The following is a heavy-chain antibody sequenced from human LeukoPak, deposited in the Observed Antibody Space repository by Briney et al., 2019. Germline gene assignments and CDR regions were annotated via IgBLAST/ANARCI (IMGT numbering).Heavy chain of an antibody. D-gene: IGHD6-13*01. Sequence: PGGSLRLSCAASGFTFSPSWMHWVRQAPGKGLEWVSRINNDGSYINYADSVKGRFTVSRDNAKNTLNLQMNSLRAEDTAVYYCAKDSSSYIDYWGQGTLVTVSS. CDR3: AKDSSSYIDY. CDR2: INNDGSYI. CDR1: GFTFSPSW. J-gene: IGHJ4*02. V-gene: IGHV3-74*01.